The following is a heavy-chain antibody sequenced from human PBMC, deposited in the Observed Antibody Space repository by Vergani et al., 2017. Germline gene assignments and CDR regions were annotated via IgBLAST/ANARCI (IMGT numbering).Heavy chain of an antibody. CDR2: VFRSGST. CDR1: GYSINNGYY. D-gene: IGHD3-16*01. V-gene: IGHV4-38-2*01. CDR3: ARHDSGHYDSSYYGLDV. J-gene: IGHJ6*02. Sequence: QVLLQESGPGLVRPSETLSLTCGVSGYSINNGYYWGWIRQPPGKGVEWIGDVFRSGSTYYNPSLKSRVTISLDMPKNQFSLKLSSVTAADSAVYYCARHDSGHYDSSYYGLDVWGQGTTVTVSS.